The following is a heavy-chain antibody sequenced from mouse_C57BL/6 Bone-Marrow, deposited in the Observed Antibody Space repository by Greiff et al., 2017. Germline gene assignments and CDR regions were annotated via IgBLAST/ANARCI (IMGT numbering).Heavy chain of an antibody. CDR3: AGYYVAWFAY. V-gene: IGHV1-50*01. J-gene: IGHJ3*01. Sequence: QVQLQQPGAELVKPGASVKLSCKASGYTFTSYWMQWVKQRPGQGLEWIGEIDPSDSYTNYNQKFKGKATLTVDTSSSTAYMPLSSLTSEDSAVYYCAGYYVAWFAYWGQGTLVTVSA. CDR2: IDPSDSYT. D-gene: IGHD2-3*01. CDR1: GYTFTSYW.